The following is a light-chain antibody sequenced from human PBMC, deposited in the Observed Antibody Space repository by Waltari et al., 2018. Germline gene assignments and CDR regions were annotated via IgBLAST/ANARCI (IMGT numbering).Light chain of an antibody. V-gene: IGLV2-14*03. J-gene: IGLJ1*01. CDR2: DVR. CDR3: GSYTSSSTLV. CDR1: ITYVGDFAY. Sequence: QSALTQPASVSGSPGQSIPLFCTVTITYVGDFAYLPWYQQHPGKAAKLMTYDVRTRPSGVSNRFSGSKSGNTASLTISGLQAEDEADYYCGSYTSSSTLVFGTGTKVTVL.